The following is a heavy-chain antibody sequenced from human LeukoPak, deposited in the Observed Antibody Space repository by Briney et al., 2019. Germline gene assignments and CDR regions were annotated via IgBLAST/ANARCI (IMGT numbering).Heavy chain of an antibody. J-gene: IGHJ3*02. D-gene: IGHD4-11*01. V-gene: IGHV3-7*01. Sequence: PGGSLRLSCAASGSTFSSYWMSWVRQAAGKGLEWVANIKQDGSEKYYVDSVKGRFTISRDNAKNSLYLQMNSLRAEERSVYGYSKGEAVSADAFDIWGQGTMDTVSS. CDR3: SKGEAVSADAFDI. CDR1: GSTFSSYW. CDR2: IKQDGSEK.